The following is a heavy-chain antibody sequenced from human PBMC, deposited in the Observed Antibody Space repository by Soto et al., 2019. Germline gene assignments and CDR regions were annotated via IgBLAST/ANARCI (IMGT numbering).Heavy chain of an antibody. CDR3: ARSPIAAAGYGMDV. J-gene: IGHJ6*02. CDR2: IYYSGST. V-gene: IGHV4-59*08. Sequence: SETLSLTCTVSGGPISSYYWSWIRKPPGKGLEWIGYIYYSGSTNYNPSLKSRVTISVDTSKNQFSLKLSSVTAADTAVYYCARSPIAAAGYGMDVWGQGTTVTVSS. CDR1: GGPISSYY. D-gene: IGHD6-13*01.